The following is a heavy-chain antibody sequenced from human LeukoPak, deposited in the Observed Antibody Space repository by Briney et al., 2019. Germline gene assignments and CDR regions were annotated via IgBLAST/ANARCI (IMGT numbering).Heavy chain of an antibody. CDR1: GGSISSSSYY. J-gene: IGHJ6*03. CDR3: ARLGYYDSSGYQLGYYYYYYMDV. D-gene: IGHD3-22*01. Sequence: SETLSLTCTVSGGSISSSSYYWGWIRQPPGKGLEWIGSIYYSGSTYHNPSLKSRVTISVDTSKNQFSLKLSSVTAADTAVYYCARLGYYDSSGYQLGYYYYYYMDVWGKGTTVTVSS. CDR2: IYYSGST. V-gene: IGHV4-39*01.